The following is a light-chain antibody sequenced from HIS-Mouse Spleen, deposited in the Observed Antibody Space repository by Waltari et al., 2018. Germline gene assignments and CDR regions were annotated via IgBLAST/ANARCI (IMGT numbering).Light chain of an antibody. CDR3: CSYAGSSTWV. CDR2: EGS. V-gene: IGLV2-23*01. J-gene: IGLJ3*02. Sequence: QSALTQPASGSGSPGQSIPISCPGTSSDVGSYNLLSWYQQHPGKAPKLMIYEGSKRPSGVSNRFSGSKSGNTASLTISGLQAEDEADYYCCSYAGSSTWVFGGGTKLTVL. CDR1: SSDVGSYNL.